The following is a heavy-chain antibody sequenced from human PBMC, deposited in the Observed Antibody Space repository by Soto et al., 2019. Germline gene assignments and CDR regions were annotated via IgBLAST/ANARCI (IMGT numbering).Heavy chain of an antibody. CDR2: ISWNSGSI. V-gene: IGHV3-9*01. CDR1: GFTFDDYA. Sequence: GGSLRLSCAASGFTFDDYAMHWVRQAPGKGLEWVSGISWNSGSIGYADSVKGRFTISRDNAKNSLYLQMNSLRAEDTALYYCAKQREVAPYYYYMDVWGKGTTVTVSS. D-gene: IGHD1-26*01. J-gene: IGHJ6*03. CDR3: AKQREVAPYYYYMDV.